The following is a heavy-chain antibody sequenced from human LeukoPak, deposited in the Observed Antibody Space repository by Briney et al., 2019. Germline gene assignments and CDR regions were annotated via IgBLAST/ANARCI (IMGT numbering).Heavy chain of an antibody. CDR3: ARALITMIVVVLSPPDY. V-gene: IGHV1-46*01. J-gene: IGHJ4*02. CDR2: INPSGGST. CDR1: GYTFTSYY. Sequence: ASVKVSCKASGYTFTSYYMHWVRQAPGQGLEWMGIINPSGGSTSYAQKFQGRVTMTRDMSTSTVYMELSSLRSEDTAVYYCARALITMIVVVLSPPDYWGQGTLVTVSS. D-gene: IGHD3-22*01.